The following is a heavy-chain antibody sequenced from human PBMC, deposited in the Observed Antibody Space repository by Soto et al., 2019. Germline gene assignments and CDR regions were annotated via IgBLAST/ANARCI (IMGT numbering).Heavy chain of an antibody. CDR1: GFTFSSYW. Sequence: GGSLRLSCAASGFTFSSYWMHWFRQAPGKGLMWVSRINSGGGTTTYADSVKGRFTISRNNAKNTLYLQMNGLRAEDTAVYYCARWFTYGNFDYFDYWGQGTQVTVSS. CDR3: ARWFTYGNFDYFDY. J-gene: IGHJ4*02. CDR2: INSGGGTT. D-gene: IGHD3-10*01. V-gene: IGHV3-74*01.